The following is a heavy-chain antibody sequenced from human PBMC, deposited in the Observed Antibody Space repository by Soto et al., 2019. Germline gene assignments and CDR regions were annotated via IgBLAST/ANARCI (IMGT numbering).Heavy chain of an antibody. J-gene: IGHJ4*02. D-gene: IGHD2-8*01. CDR1: GCTFSSYT. CDR3: AREGNGDY. CDR2: IIPILGIA. Sequence: QVQLVQSGAEVKKPGSSVKVSCKASGCTFSSYTIRWVRQAPGQGLEWMGRIIPILGIANYAQKFQGRVTMTADKSTNTAYRELSSLRSEDTAVYYCAREGNGDYWGQGTLVTVSS. V-gene: IGHV1-69*08.